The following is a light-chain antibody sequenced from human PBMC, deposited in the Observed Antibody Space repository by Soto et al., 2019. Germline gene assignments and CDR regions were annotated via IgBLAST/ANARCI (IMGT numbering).Light chain of an antibody. Sequence: DIQMTQSPSTLSASVGDRVTITCRASQSISSWLAWYQQKPGKAPKLLIYKASSLQSGVPLRFSGSESGTEFTLTISSLQPDDFATYYCQHYHAYPLTFGQGTKVDIK. CDR3: QHYHAYPLT. J-gene: IGKJ1*01. V-gene: IGKV1-5*03. CDR2: KAS. CDR1: QSISSW.